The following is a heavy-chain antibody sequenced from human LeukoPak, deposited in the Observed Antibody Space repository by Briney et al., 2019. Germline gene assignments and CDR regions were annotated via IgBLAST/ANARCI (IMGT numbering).Heavy chain of an antibody. CDR1: GFTFSGFW. Sequence: SEGSLRLSCAASGFTFSGFWMHWVRQRPGKGLVWVSRINSDGTSTTYADSVKGRFTISRDNAKNTLFLEMNSLRAEDTAVYSCGRGHFYAMDVWGQGTTVTVSS. J-gene: IGHJ6*02. D-gene: IGHD3-3*02. CDR3: GRGHFYAMDV. V-gene: IGHV3-74*01. CDR2: INSDGTST.